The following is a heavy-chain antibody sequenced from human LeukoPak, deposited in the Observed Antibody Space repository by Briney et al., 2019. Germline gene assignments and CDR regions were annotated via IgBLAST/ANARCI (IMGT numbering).Heavy chain of an antibody. D-gene: IGHD3-10*01. Sequence: GGSLRLSCAASGFTFSSYAMHWVRQAPGKGLEWVAVISYDGSNKYYADSVKGRFTISRDNSKNTLYLQMNSLRAEDTAVYYCARGVTMVREVILYWGQGTLVIVSS. CDR2: ISYDGSNK. CDR1: GFTFSSYA. J-gene: IGHJ4*02. CDR3: ARGVTMVREVILY. V-gene: IGHV3-30*04.